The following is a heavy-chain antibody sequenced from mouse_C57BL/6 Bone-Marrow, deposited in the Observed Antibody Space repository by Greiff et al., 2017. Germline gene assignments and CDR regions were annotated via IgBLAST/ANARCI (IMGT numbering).Heavy chain of an antibody. J-gene: IGHJ2*01. CDR1: GFTFSDYG. CDR2: ISSGSSTI. CDR3: ARQDYDYDDGAYYFDY. Sequence: EVMLVESGGGLVKPGGSLTLSCAASGFTFSDYGMHWVRQAPEKGLEWVAYISSGSSTIYYADTVKGRFTISRDNAKNTLFLQMTSLRSEDTAMYYCARQDYDYDDGAYYFDYWGQGTTLTVSS. D-gene: IGHD2-4*01. V-gene: IGHV5-17*01.